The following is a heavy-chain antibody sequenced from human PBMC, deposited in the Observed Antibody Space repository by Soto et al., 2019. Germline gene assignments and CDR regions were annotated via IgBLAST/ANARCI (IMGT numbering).Heavy chain of an antibody. Sequence: SETLSLTCAVYGVSFSGYYWSWIRQPPGKGLEWIGEINHSGSTNYNPSLKSRVTISVDTSKNQFSLKLSSVTAADTAVYYCARVGVHSWFDPWGQGTLVTVSS. CDR1: GVSFSGYY. CDR3: ARVGVHSWFDP. CDR2: INHSGST. J-gene: IGHJ5*02. D-gene: IGHD1-1*01. V-gene: IGHV4-34*01.